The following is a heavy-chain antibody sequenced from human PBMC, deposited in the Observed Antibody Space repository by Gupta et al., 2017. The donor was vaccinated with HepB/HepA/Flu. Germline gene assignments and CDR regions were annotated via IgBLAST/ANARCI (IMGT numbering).Heavy chain of an antibody. Sequence: QLQLQESGPGLVKPSETLSLTCTVSGGSISSSSYYWGWIRQPPGKGLEWIGSIYYSGSTYYNPSLKSRVTISVDTSKNQFSLKLSSVTAPDTAVYYCARRTLTGVARTPPRDIWGQGTMVTVSS. V-gene: IGHV4-39*01. CDR2: IYYSGST. CDR3: ARRTLTGVARTPPRDI. D-gene: IGHD3-3*01. CDR1: GGSISSSSYY. J-gene: IGHJ3*02.